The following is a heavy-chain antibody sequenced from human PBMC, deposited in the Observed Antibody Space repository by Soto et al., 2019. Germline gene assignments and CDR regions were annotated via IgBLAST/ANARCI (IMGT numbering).Heavy chain of an antibody. CDR1: GYSFAGYW. CDR3: ARQIYDSDTGPNFQYYFDS. CDR2: IDPSDSQT. D-gene: IGHD3-22*01. V-gene: IGHV5-10-1*01. J-gene: IGHJ4*02. Sequence: RGGSLKIPCRGSGYSFAGYWITWGRQQPGKGLEWMGRIDPSDSQTYYSPSFRGHVTISVTKSITTVFLQWSSLRASDTDMYYCARQIYDSDTGPNFQYYFDSWGQGTPVTVSS.